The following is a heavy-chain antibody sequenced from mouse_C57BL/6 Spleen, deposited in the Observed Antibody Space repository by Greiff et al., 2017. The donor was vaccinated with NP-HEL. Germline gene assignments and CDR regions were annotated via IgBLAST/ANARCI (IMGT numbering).Heavy chain of an antibody. CDR2: VYPYNGGT. D-gene: IGHD1-1*01. J-gene: IGHJ1*03. CDR3: ARYDGSSYDWYFDV. Sequence: VQLKESGPVLVKPGPSVKISCKASGFTFTDYYMHWVKQSHGKSLEWIGLVYPYNGGTSYNQKFKGKATLTVDTSSSTAYMELNSLTSEDSAVYYCARYDGSSYDWYFDVWGTGTTVTVSS. CDR1: GFTFTDYY. V-gene: IGHV1-36*01.